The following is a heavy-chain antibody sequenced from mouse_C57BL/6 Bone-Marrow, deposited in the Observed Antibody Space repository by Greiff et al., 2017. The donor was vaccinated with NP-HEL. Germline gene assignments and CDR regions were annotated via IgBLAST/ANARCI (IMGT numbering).Heavy chain of an antibody. J-gene: IGHJ2*01. CDR2: IYPGSGNT. Sequence: QVQLQQSGAELVRPGASVKLSCKASGYTFTDYYINWVKQRPGQGLEWIARIYPGSGNTYYNEKFKGKATLTAEKSSSTAYMQLSSLTSEDSAVYFCAREKRQLRLRPYYFDYWGQGTTLTVSS. CDR3: AREKRQLRLRPYYFDY. CDR1: GYTFTDYY. V-gene: IGHV1-76*01. D-gene: IGHD3-2*02.